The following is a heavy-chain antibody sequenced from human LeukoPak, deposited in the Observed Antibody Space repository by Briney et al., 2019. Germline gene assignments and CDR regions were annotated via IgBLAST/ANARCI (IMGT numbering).Heavy chain of an antibody. D-gene: IGHD3-9*01. CDR2: ISAYNGNT. J-gene: IGHJ4*02. V-gene: IGHV1-18*01. CDR1: GYTFTSYD. Sequence: ASVKVSCKASGYTFTSYDINWVRQAPGQGLEWMGWISAYNGNTNYAQKLQGRVTMTTDTSTSTAYMELRSLRSDDTAVYYCARVRYDILTGYWSYFDYWGQGTLVTVSS. CDR3: ARVRYDILTGYWSYFDY.